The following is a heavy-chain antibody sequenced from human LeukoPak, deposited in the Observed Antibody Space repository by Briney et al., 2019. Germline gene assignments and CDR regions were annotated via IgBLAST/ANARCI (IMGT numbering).Heavy chain of an antibody. D-gene: IGHD2-2*01. CDR3: ARYCSSTSCYGGYWFDP. CDR2: IYSGGST. J-gene: IGHJ5*02. Sequence: GGSLRLSCAASGFTVSSNYMSWVRQAPGKGLEWVSVIYSGGSTYYADSVKGRFTISRDNSKNTLYLQMNSLRAEDTAVYYCARYCSSTSCYGGYWFDPWGQGTLVTVSS. V-gene: IGHV3-66*01. CDR1: GFTVSSNY.